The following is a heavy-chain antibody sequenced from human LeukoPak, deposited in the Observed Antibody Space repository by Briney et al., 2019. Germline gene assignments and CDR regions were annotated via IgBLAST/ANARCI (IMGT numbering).Heavy chain of an antibody. CDR3: ARASGSYGPYYYYYMDV. V-gene: IGHV4-4*07. Sequence: PSETLSLTCTVSGGSITTDSWGWIRQPAGKGLEWIGRIYTSGNTNYNPSLRSRVTILVDTSKNQFSLKLSSVTAADTAVYYCARASGSYGPYYYYYMDVWGKGTTVTVSS. J-gene: IGHJ6*03. D-gene: IGHD1-26*01. CDR2: IYTSGNT. CDR1: GGSITTDS.